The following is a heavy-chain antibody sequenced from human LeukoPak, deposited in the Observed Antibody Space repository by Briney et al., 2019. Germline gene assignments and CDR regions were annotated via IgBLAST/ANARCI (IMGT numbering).Heavy chain of an antibody. CDR2: ISYDGSNK. Sequence: GGSLRLSCAASGFTFSSYAMSWVRQAPGKGLEWVAVISYDGSNKYYADSVKGRFTIPRDNSKNTLYLQMNSLRAEDTAVYYCARAPRFGESLGPYFDYWGQGTLVTVSS. J-gene: IGHJ4*02. CDR3: ARAPRFGESLGPYFDY. CDR1: GFTFSSYA. D-gene: IGHD3-10*01. V-gene: IGHV3-30-3*01.